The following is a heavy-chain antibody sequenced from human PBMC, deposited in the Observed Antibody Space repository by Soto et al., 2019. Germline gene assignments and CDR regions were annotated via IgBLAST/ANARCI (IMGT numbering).Heavy chain of an antibody. J-gene: IGHJ6*02. D-gene: IGHD6-13*01. Sequence: GGSLRLSCAASGFTFSSYAMHWVRQAPGKGLEWVAVISYGGSNKYYADSVKGRFTISRDNSKNTLYLQMNSLRAEDTAVYYCARLDGIAAAGSGVGMDVWGQGTTVTVSS. CDR3: ARLDGIAAAGSGVGMDV. V-gene: IGHV3-30-3*01. CDR2: ISYGGSNK. CDR1: GFTFSSYA.